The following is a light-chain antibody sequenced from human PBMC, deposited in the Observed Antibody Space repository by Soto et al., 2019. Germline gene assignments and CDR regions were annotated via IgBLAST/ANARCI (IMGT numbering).Light chain of an antibody. Sequence: EIVLTQSPATLSLSPGERATLSCRASQSVSSYLAWYQQKPGQAPRLLIYDASSRPTGIPARFSGSGSGTDFTLTISSLEPEDFAVYYCQQRSNFYTFGQGTKLEIK. V-gene: IGKV3-11*01. CDR1: QSVSSY. CDR3: QQRSNFYT. CDR2: DAS. J-gene: IGKJ2*01.